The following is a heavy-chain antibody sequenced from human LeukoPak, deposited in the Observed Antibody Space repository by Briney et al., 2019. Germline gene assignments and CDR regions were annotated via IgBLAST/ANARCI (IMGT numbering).Heavy chain of an antibody. V-gene: IGHV3-21*01. CDR1: GFTFSSYS. CDR2: ISSSSSYI. J-gene: IGHJ3*02. Sequence: KPGGSLRLSCAASGFTFSSYSMNWVRQAPGKGLEWVSSISSSSSYIYYADSVKGRFTISRDNAKNSLYLQMNSLRAEDTAVYYCARDRGYDSSGFDAFDIWGQGTMVTVSS. CDR3: ARDRGYDSSGFDAFDI. D-gene: IGHD3-22*01.